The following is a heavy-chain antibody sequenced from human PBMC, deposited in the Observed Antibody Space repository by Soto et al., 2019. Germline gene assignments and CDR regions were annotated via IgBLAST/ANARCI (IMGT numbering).Heavy chain of an antibody. CDR1: GGSISSGGYY. CDR3: VRDWRIQLGDYYYYYGMDV. J-gene: IGHJ6*02. D-gene: IGHD5-18*01. Sequence: TLSLTCTVSGGSISSGGYYWSWIRQHPGKGLEWIGYIYYSGSTYYNPSLKSRVTISVDTSKNQFSLKLSSVTAADTAVYYCVRDWRIQLGDYYYYYGMDVWGQGTTVTVSS. V-gene: IGHV4-31*03. CDR2: IYYSGST.